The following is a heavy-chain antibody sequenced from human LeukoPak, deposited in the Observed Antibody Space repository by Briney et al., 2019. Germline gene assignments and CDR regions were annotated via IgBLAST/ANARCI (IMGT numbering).Heavy chain of an antibody. CDR1: GFTFSSYW. Sequence: GGSLRLSCAASGFTFSSYWMSWVRQAPGKGLEWVANIKQDGSEKYYVDSVKGRFTISRDNAKSSLYLQMNSLRAEDTAVYYCASYSGGYYAAFDIWGQGTMVTVSS. CDR2: IKQDGSEK. J-gene: IGHJ3*02. V-gene: IGHV3-7*05. D-gene: IGHD1-26*01. CDR3: ASYSGGYYAAFDI.